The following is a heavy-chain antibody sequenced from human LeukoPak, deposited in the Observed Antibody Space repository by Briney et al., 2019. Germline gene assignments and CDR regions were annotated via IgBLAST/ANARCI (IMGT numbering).Heavy chain of an antibody. J-gene: IGHJ4*02. Sequence: SQTLSLTCAISGDSFSSNSAAWNWIRQSPSRGLEWLGRTYYRSKWNNDYAVSVKSRIIINPDTSKNQFSLQLNSVTPEDTAVYYCTRSYYYDSSDFYSNWGQGTLVTVSS. D-gene: IGHD3-22*01. CDR3: TRSYYYDSSDFYSN. V-gene: IGHV6-1*01. CDR2: TYYRSKWNN. CDR1: GDSFSSNSAA.